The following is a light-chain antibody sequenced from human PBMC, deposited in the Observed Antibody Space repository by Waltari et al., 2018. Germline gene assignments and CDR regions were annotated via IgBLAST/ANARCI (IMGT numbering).Light chain of an antibody. CDR1: DSDVGAYDF. J-gene: IGLJ1*01. CDR2: EVS. CDR3: SSYTTSSAPGV. V-gene: IGLV2-14*01. Sequence: QSALTQPASVSGSPGQSITISCSGHDSDVGAYDFVSWYQQHPGKAPHLIIYEVSKRPSGISKRFSASKSGTTASLTISGLQAEDEADYYCSSYTTSSAPGVFGTGTRVTVL.